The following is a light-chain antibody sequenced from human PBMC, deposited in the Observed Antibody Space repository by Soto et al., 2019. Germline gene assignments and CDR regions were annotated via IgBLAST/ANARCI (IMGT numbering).Light chain of an antibody. CDR3: QQYKTFWT. Sequence: EIVMTQSPATLSVSPGDRATLSCRASQSVNSNLAWYQQKPGQAPRLVIYGASARATGIPARFSGSGSGTEFTLTISSLQSEDFAVYYGQQYKTFWTFGQGTKVEIK. CDR2: GAS. J-gene: IGKJ1*01. CDR1: QSVNSN. V-gene: IGKV3-15*01.